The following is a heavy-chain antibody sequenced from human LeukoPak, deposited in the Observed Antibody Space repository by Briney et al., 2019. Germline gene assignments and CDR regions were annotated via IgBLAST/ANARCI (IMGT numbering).Heavy chain of an antibody. J-gene: IGHJ5*02. CDR3: ARDSSIPYYYDSSGYPRKLNWFDP. D-gene: IGHD3-22*01. CDR1: GYTFTSYY. Sequence: ASVKVSCKASGYTFTSYYMHWVRQAPGQGLEWMGIINPSGGSTSYAQKFQGRVNMTRDTSTSTVYMELSSLRSEDTAVYYCARDSSIPYYYDSSGYPRKLNWFDPWGQGTLVTVSS. CDR2: INPSGGST. V-gene: IGHV1-46*01.